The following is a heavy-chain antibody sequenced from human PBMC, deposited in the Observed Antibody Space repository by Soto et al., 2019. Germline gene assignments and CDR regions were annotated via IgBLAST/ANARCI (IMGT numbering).Heavy chain of an antibody. CDR2: INSDTGYT. V-gene: IGHV1-3*04. D-gene: IGHD1-26*01. CDR3: VRGKEAGVWFDP. Sequence: QVQLVQSGAEVTKPGASVQVSCKASGFIFSHHSIHWVRQAPGQRLEWMGWINSDTGYTKYSQKFQGRVTIIWDTSAKTAYMELSSLRSEDTAVYYCVRGKEAGVWFDPWGQGTLVTVSS. CDR1: GFIFSHHS. J-gene: IGHJ5*02.